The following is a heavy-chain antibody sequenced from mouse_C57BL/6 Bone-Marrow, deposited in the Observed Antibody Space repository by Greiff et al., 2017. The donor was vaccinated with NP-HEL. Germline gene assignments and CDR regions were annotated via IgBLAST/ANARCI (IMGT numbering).Heavy chain of an antibody. CDR3: ARGLLRFFDY. J-gene: IGHJ2*01. Sequence: QVTLKVSGAELVRPGASVKLSCKASGYTFTDYYINWVKQRPGQGLEWIARIYPGSGNTYYNEKFKGKATLTAEKSSSTAYMQLSSLTSEDSAVYFCARGLLRFFDYWGQGTTLTVSS. V-gene: IGHV1-76*01. D-gene: IGHD1-1*01. CDR2: IYPGSGNT. CDR1: GYTFTDYY.